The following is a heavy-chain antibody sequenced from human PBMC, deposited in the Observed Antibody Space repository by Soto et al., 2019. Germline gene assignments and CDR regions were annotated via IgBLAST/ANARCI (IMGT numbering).Heavy chain of an antibody. D-gene: IGHD6-19*01. CDR2: IYHSGST. CDR3: ARVEMAAYGNWLDP. CDR1: GGSISSGGYS. J-gene: IGHJ5*02. Sequence: SETLSLTCAVSGGSISSGGYSWSWIRQPPGKGLEWIGYIYHSGSTYYNPSLKSRVTISVDRSKNQFSLKLSSVTAADTAVYYCARVEMAAYGNWLDPWGQGTLVTVSS. V-gene: IGHV4-30-2*01.